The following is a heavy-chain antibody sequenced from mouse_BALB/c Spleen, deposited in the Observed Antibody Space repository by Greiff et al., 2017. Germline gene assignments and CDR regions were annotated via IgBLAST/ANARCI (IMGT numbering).Heavy chain of an antibody. CDR2: ISSGSSTI. CDR3: ASELGRDWYFDV. CDR1: GFTFSSFG. J-gene: IGHJ1*01. Sequence: VKLVESGGGLVQPGGSRKLSCAASGFTFSSFGMHWVRQAPEKGLEWVAYISSGSSTIYYADTVKGRFTISRDNPKNTLFLQMTSLRSEDTAMYYCASELGRDWYFDVWGAGTTVTVSS. D-gene: IGHD4-1*01. V-gene: IGHV5-17*02.